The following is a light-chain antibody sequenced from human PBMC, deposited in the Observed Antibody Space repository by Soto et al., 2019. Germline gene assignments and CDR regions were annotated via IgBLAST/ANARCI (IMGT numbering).Light chain of an antibody. CDR1: QSLLHRIDFSF. CDR3: MQPPKTPQRT. V-gene: IGKV2-28*01. CDR2: LGS. Sequence: DTVVTQSPLSLPFNPLEPASFSCRSSQSLLHRIDFSFLDCHLQKPGQSPQVLIYLGSSRASGVPDRFSGSGSGTNFTLKISRVGAEQVGVYYYMQPPKTPQRTFGQGTRLEIK. J-gene: IGKJ5*01.